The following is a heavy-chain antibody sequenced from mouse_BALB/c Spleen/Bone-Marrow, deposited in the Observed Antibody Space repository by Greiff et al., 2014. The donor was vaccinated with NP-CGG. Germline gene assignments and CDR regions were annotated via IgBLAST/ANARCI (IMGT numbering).Heavy chain of an antibody. Sequence: EVQLQQSGAELVKPGASVKLSCTASGFNIKDTYMHWVKQRPEQGLEWIGRIDPANGNTKYDPKFQGKATITADTSSNTAYLQRSSLTSEYTAVYYCARVYPNAMDYWGQGTSVTVSS. CDR2: IDPANGNT. CDR3: ARVYPNAMDY. D-gene: IGHD2-1*01. CDR1: GFNIKDTY. V-gene: IGHV14-3*02. J-gene: IGHJ4*01.